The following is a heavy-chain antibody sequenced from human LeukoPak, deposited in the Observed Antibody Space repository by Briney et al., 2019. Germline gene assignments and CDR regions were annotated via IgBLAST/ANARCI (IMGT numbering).Heavy chain of an antibody. J-gene: IGHJ5*02. V-gene: IGHV4-34*01. CDR2: INHSGST. D-gene: IGHD7-27*01. CDR1: GGSFSGYY. CDR3: ARVGARPNWGLPYH. Sequence: SETLSLTCAVYGGSFSGYYWSWIRQPPGKGLEWIGEINHSGSTNYNPSLKSRVTISVDTSKNQFSLKLSSVTAADTAVYYCARVGARPNWGLPYHWGQGTLVTVSS.